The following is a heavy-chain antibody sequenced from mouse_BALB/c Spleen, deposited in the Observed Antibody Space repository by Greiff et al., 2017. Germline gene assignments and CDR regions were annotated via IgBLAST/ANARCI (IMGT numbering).Heavy chain of an antibody. Sequence: VQLKESGPSLVKPSQTLSLTCSVTGDSITSGYWNWIRKFPGNKLEYMGYISYSGSTYYNPSLKSRISITRDTSKNQYYLQLNSVTTEDTATYYCARRSTMITAFDYWGQGTTLTVSS. CDR3: ARRSTMITAFDY. D-gene: IGHD2-4*01. J-gene: IGHJ2*01. V-gene: IGHV3-8*02. CDR2: ISYSGST. CDR1: GDSITSGY.